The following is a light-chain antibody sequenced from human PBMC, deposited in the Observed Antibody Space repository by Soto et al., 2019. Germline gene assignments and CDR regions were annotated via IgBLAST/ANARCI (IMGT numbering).Light chain of an antibody. CDR2: GAS. J-gene: IGKJ5*01. CDR3: QQYNNWPIA. CDR1: QSVNSN. V-gene: IGKV3-15*01. Sequence: ERVMTQSPATLSVSPGERATLSCRASQSVNSNLAWYQQKPGQAPRLLIYGASTRATGIPARFSGSGSGTEFTLTISSLQSVDFAVYYCQQYNNWPIAFGQGTRLVIK.